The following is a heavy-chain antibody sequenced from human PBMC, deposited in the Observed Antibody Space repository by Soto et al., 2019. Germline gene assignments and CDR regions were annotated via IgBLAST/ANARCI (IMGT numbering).Heavy chain of an antibody. Sequence: QVHLVQSGAEVKKPGASVKVSCKGSGYAFTTYGITWVRQAPGQGLEWMGWINAHNGNTNYAQKLQGRVTVTRDTSTSTAHMELRSLRSDDTAVYYFARGRYGDYWGQGALVTVSS. CDR2: INAHNGNT. V-gene: IGHV1-18*01. J-gene: IGHJ4*02. CDR3: ARGRYGDY. D-gene: IGHD1-1*01. CDR1: GYAFTTYG.